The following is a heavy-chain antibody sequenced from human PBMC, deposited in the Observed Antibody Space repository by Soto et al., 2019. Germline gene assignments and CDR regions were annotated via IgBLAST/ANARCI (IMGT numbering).Heavy chain of an antibody. Sequence: EVQLLESGGGLVQPGGSLRLSCAASGFTFSSYAMSWVRQAPEKGLEWVSAISGSGGSTYYADSVKGRFTISRDNSKNTLYLQMNSLRAEDTAVYYCAKSKPPYSSARGGMDVWGQGTTVTVSS. J-gene: IGHJ6*02. CDR2: ISGSGGST. V-gene: IGHV3-23*01. CDR1: GFTFSSYA. D-gene: IGHD6-19*01. CDR3: AKSKPPYSSARGGMDV.